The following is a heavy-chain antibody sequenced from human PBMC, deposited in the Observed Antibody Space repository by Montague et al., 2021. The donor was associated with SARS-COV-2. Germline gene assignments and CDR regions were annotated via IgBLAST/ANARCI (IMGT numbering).Heavy chain of an antibody. Sequence: SETLSLTCAVYGGSLSGYYWSWIRQPPGKGLEWIGEINHSGSTNXNPSPKSRVTISVDTSENQFSLKLSSVTAADTAVYYCARGRQILLWFGELLSGGDYYGMDVWGQGTTVTVSS. CDR2: INHSGST. V-gene: IGHV4-34*01. D-gene: IGHD3-10*01. J-gene: IGHJ6*02. CDR1: GGSLSGYY. CDR3: ARGRQILLWFGELLSGGDYYGMDV.